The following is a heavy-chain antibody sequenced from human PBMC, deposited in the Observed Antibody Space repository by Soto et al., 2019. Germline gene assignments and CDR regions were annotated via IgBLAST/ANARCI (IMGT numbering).Heavy chain of an antibody. J-gene: IGHJ6*03. V-gene: IGHV1-69*08. CDR3: ARDQYCSVSTCFGYPDV. CDR2: IIPLLGMT. D-gene: IGHD3-22*01. CDR1: GDTFSTHT. Sequence: QVQLVQSGAEVKKPGSSVKVSCHASGDTFSTHTITWVLQAPGQGLEWVGRIIPLLGMTDYAQKFQGRVVISADKSTNTAYLVLSRLRPEDTALYSCARDQYCSVSTCFGYPDVLGTGSAVTVSS.